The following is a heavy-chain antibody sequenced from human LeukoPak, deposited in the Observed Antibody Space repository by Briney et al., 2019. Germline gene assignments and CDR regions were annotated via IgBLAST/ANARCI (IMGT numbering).Heavy chain of an antibody. CDR1: GFNFTNYC. CDR2: IFPGDSDS. V-gene: IGHV5-51*01. Sequence: GESLKISCQGSGFNFTNYCIGWVPQMPDKGLEYMGIIFPGDSDSRYSPSVQGQVTMSADKSITTAYLQWNSLKASDTAIYYCARLVMSPNDSGSSDNWLFDLWGRGTLVTVSS. D-gene: IGHD3-22*01. CDR3: ARLVMSPNDSGSSDNWLFDL. J-gene: IGHJ2*01.